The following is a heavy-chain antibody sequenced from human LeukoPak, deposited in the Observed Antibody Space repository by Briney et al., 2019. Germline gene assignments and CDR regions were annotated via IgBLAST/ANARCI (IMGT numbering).Heavy chain of an antibody. D-gene: IGHD3-3*01. CDR3: ARALTGFWSGYNNWFDP. CDR1: GYRFTSYW. J-gene: IGHJ5*02. CDR2: IYPGDSDT. Sequence: GASLKISCKGAGYRFTSYWIGWVHQMPGKGLEWMGIIYPGDSDTRYSPSFQGQVTISADKSISTAYLQWSSLKASDTAMYYCARALTGFWSGYNNWFDPWGQGTLVTVSS. V-gene: IGHV5-51*07.